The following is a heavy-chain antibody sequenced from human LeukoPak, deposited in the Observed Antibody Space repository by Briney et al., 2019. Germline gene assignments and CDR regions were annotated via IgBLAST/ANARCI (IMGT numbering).Heavy chain of an antibody. J-gene: IGHJ4*02. D-gene: IGHD5-12*01. CDR1: GGSFSGYF. Sequence: SETLSLTCAVYGGSFSGYFWSWIRQPPGKGLEWIGYIYYSGNTNYNPSLKSRVTISVDTSKNQFSLKLSSVTAADTAVYYCARDGYAPHWGQGTLVTVSS. CDR3: ARDGYAPH. CDR2: IYYSGNT. V-gene: IGHV4-59*01.